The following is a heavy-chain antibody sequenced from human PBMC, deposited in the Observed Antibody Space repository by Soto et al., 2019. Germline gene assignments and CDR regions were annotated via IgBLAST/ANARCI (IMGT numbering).Heavy chain of an antibody. CDR1: GFTFSSYA. D-gene: IGHD5-18*01. Sequence: GGSLRLSCAASGFTFSSYAMSLVRQAPGKGLEWVSGVSGSGGSTYCVDSVKGRFTISRDNSKNTLYLQMNSLRAEDPAVYYCAKDFGYNYGYDAFDIWGQGTMVTVSS. CDR2: VSGSGGST. CDR3: AKDFGYNYGYDAFDI. V-gene: IGHV3-23*01. J-gene: IGHJ3*02.